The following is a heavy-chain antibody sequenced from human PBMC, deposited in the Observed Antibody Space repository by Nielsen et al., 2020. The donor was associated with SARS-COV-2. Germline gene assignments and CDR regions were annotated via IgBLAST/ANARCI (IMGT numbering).Heavy chain of an antibody. CDR3: ARDRGIAALNYYYYMDV. Sequence: GESLKISCAASGFTFSSYGMHWVRQAPGKGLEWVAVIWYDGSNKYYADSVKGRFTISRDNSKNTLYLQMNSLRAEDTAVYYCARDRGIAALNYYYYMDVWGKGTTVTVSS. D-gene: IGHD6-13*01. CDR1: GFTFSSYG. V-gene: IGHV3-33*01. CDR2: IWYDGSNK. J-gene: IGHJ6*03.